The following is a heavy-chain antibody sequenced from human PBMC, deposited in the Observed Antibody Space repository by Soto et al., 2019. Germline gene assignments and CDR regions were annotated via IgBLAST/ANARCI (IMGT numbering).Heavy chain of an antibody. CDR2: IYYSGST. CDR1: GGSISNNSHY. J-gene: IGHJ4*02. Sequence: PSETLSLTCTVSGGSISNNSHYWGWIRQPPGMGLEWIGSIYYSGSTYYNPTLRRRVTISVDTSKNQFSLKLSSVTAADTAVYYCARHRSEDMITFGAVIGRSPGNFDYWGQGTLVTVSS. CDR3: ARHRSEDMITFGAVIGRSPGNFDY. D-gene: IGHD3-16*02. V-gene: IGHV4-39*01.